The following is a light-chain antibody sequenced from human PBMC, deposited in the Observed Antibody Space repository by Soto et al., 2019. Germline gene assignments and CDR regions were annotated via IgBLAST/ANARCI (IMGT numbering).Light chain of an antibody. CDR3: QHYDNWPLS. V-gene: IGKV3-15*01. J-gene: IGKJ1*01. CDR1: QIVGSN. Sequence: EIVMTQSPATLSVSPGERATLSCRASQIVGSNLAWYQQKPGQAPRLLIYGASTRATGIPARFSGSGSGAEFTLTISSLQSEDFAVYHCQHYDNWPLSFGLGTKVEIK. CDR2: GAS.